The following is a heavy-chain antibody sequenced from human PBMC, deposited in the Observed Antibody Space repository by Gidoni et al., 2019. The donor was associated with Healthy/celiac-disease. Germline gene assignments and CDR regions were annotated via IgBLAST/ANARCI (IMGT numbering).Heavy chain of an antibody. CDR3: ARGYCSSTSCHYYYYGMDV. CDR2: ISHSGST. J-gene: IGHJ6*02. V-gene: IGHV4-38-2*02. CDR1: GYSISSGYY. Sequence: QVQLQESGPGLVKPSETLSLTCTVSGYSISSGYYWGWIRQPPGKGLEGIGSISHSGSTCYNPSLKSRVTISVDTSKNQFSLKLSSVTAADTAVYYCARGYCSSTSCHYYYYGMDVWGQGTTVTVSS. D-gene: IGHD2-2*01.